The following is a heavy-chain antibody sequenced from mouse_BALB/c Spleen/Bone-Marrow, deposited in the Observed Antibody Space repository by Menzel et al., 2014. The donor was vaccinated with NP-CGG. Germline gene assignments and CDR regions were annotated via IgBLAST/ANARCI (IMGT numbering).Heavy chain of an antibody. J-gene: IGHJ4*01. D-gene: IGHD1-1*01. CDR3: TGLFYGSSDYAMDN. CDR2: INPNNGGS. CDR1: GYTFTSYW. V-gene: IGHV1S16*01. Sequence: QVQLQQSGAELVKPGASVKLSCKASGYTFTSYWMHWVKLRPGQGFEWIGGINPNNGGSNYNEKFKRKATLTVDKSSSTAYMQLNSLTSEDSAVYYCTGLFYGSSDYAMDNWGQGTSVTVSS.